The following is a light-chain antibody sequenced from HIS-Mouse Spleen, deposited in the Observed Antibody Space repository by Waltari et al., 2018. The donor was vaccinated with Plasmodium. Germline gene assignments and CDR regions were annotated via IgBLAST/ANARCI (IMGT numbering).Light chain of an antibody. J-gene: IGKJ3*01. CDR2: GAS. CDR3: QQYNNWSFT. Sequence: EIVMTQSPATLSVSPGERATLSCRASQSVSSNVVWYQQKPGQAPRLLIYGASTRATGIPARCSGGGSGTEFTLTISSLQSEDVAVYYCQQYNNWSFTFGPGTKVDIK. CDR1: QSVSSN. V-gene: IGKV3-15*01.